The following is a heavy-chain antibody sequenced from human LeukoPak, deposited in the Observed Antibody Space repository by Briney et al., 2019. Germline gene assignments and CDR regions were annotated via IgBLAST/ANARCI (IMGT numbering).Heavy chain of an antibody. V-gene: IGHV3-30*03. CDR2: ISYDGSNK. D-gene: IGHD3-22*01. CDR3: ARDPEVIPWYYFDY. CDR1: GFTFSSYG. Sequence: GGSLRLSCAASGFTFSSYGMHWVRQAPGKGLEWVAVISYDGSNKYYADSVKGRFTISRDNSKNTLYLQMNSLRAEDTAVYYCARDPEVIPWYYFDYWGQGTLVTVSS. J-gene: IGHJ4*02.